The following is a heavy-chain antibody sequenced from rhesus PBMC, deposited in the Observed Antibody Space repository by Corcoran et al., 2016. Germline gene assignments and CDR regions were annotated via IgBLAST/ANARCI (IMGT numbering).Heavy chain of an antibody. D-gene: IGHD2-21*01. CDR1: GGSISGGYG. Sequence: QVQLQESGPGLLKPSETLSLTCAVSGGSISGGYGWGWIRQPPGKGLEWIGSIYSSSGNTYYTPSLKSRVTNSTDTSKNQFSRKLSSVTAADTAVYYCARDEAEYCTGSGCYFDYWGQGVLVTVSS. CDR3: ARDEAEYCTGSGCYFDY. CDR2: IYSSSGNT. V-gene: IGHV4S7*01. J-gene: IGHJ4*01.